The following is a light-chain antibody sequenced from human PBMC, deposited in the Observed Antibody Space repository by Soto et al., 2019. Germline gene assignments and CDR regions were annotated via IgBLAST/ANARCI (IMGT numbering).Light chain of an antibody. CDR2: AAS. CDR3: QQVYVYPST. J-gene: IGKJ4*01. V-gene: IGKV1-9*01. CDR1: QGISSY. Sequence: PSPYSLAASVGARAPITFRASQGISSYLGWYQQKPGKAPNLLIYAASTLQSGVPSRFSGGGSGTDFTLTISSLQPEDFATYYCQQVYVYPSTFGGGTKVDIK.